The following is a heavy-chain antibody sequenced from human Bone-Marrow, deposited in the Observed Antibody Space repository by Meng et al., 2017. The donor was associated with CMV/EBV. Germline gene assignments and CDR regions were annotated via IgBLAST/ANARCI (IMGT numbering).Heavy chain of an antibody. CDR1: GGTFSSYA. CDR3: ARAPGVVVVAATFWFDP. Sequence: QVQLVQSGAEVKKRGSSVKVSCKASGGTFSSYAISWVRQAPGQGLEWMGGIIPIFGTANYAQKFQGRVTITADKSTSIAYMELSSLRSEDTAVYYCARAPGVVVVAATFWFDPWGQGTLVTVSS. CDR2: IIPIFGTA. J-gene: IGHJ5*02. D-gene: IGHD2-15*01. V-gene: IGHV1-69*06.